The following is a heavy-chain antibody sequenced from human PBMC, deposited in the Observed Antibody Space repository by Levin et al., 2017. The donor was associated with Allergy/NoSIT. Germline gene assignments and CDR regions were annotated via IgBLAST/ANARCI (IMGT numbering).Heavy chain of an antibody. CDR2: IHYSGST. Sequence: PGGSLRLSCTISGDSISRYYWSWIRQPPGKGLEWVGYIHYSGSTNYQPSLRGRVTISLDPSKSHFSLEINSVTSADTALYYCARDIALAGGAFDIWGQGTMVIVSS. V-gene: IGHV4-59*01. D-gene: IGHD6-19*01. CDR3: ARDIALAGGAFDI. J-gene: IGHJ3*02. CDR1: GDSISRYY.